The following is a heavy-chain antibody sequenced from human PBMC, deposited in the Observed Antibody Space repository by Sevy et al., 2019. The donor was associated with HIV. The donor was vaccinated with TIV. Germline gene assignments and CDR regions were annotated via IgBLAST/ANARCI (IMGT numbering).Heavy chain of an antibody. CDR2: SRGKANSYTT. CDR3: AKNRAPGGDASDI. V-gene: IGHV3-72*01. Sequence: GESLKISCAASGFTLSDHYMDWVRQAPGKGLEWVGRSRGKANSYTTEYAASVKGRFSISRDDSENSLYLQMNGLKTEDTAVYYCAKNRAPGGDASDIWGQGTMVTVSS. D-gene: IGHD3-16*01. CDR1: GFTLSDHY. J-gene: IGHJ3*02.